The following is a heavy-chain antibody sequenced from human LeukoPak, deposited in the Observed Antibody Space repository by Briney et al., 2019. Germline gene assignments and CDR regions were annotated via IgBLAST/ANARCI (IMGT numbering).Heavy chain of an antibody. CDR2: ISGSGGST. Sequence: GGSLRLSCAASGFTFSSCAMSWVRQAPGKGLEWVSTISGSGGSTYYADSVKGRFTIARDNSKNTLYLQMNSLRAEDTAVYYCANKAPSTGANYYFDYWGQGTLVTVSS. CDR3: ANKAPSTGANYYFDY. J-gene: IGHJ4*02. CDR1: GFTFSSCA. V-gene: IGHV3-23*01. D-gene: IGHD4/OR15-4a*01.